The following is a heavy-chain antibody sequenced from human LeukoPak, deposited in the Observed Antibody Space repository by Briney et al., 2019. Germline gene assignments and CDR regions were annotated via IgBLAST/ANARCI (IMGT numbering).Heavy chain of an antibody. D-gene: IGHD5-12*01. V-gene: IGHV3-48*04. J-gene: IGHJ4*02. Sequence: GGSLRLSCAASGFTFSSYSMNWVRQAPGKGLEWVSYISSSSSTIYYADSVKGRFTISRDNAKNSLYLQMNSLRAEDTAVYYCATGLSGYDFELNYWGQGTLVTVSS. CDR1: GFTFSSYS. CDR2: ISSSSSTI. CDR3: ATGLSGYDFELNY.